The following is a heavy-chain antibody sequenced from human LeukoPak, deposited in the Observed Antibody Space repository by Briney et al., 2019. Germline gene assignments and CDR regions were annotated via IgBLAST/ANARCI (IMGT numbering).Heavy chain of an antibody. CDR3: AKDYSYYYDSSGAFDI. CDR2: ISWNSGSI. Sequence: PGGSLRLSCAASGFTFDDYAMQWVRQAPGKGLECVSGISWNSGSIGYADSVKGRFTISRDNAKNSLYLQMNSLRAEDTALYYCAKDYSYYYDSSGAFDIWGQGTMVTVSS. D-gene: IGHD3-22*01. CDR1: GFTFDDYA. J-gene: IGHJ3*02. V-gene: IGHV3-9*01.